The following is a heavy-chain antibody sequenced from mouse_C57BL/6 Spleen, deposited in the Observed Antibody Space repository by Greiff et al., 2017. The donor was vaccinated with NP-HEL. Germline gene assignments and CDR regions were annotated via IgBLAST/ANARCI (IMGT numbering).Heavy chain of an antibody. J-gene: IGHJ1*03. CDR1: GYTFTSYW. CDR3: ARTYGRRDWYFDV. V-gene: IGHV1-7*01. CDR2: INPSSGYT. D-gene: IGHD1-1*01. Sequence: VQLQQSGAELAKPGASVKLSCKASGYTFTSYWMHWVKQRPGQGLEWIGYINPSSGYTKYNQKFKDKATLTADKSSSPAYMQLSSLTYEDSAVYYCARTYGRRDWYFDVWGTGTTVTVSS.